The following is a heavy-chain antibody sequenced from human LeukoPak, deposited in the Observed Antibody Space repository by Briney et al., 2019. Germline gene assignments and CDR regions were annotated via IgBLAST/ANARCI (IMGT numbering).Heavy chain of an antibody. Sequence: GGSLRLSCAASGFTFSSYGMHWVRQAPGKGLEWVAVISYDGGNKYNADSVRGRFTISRDNSKDTLYLQMNSLRTEDTAVYYCAKGPTNYGDYVDYWGQGTLVTVSS. CDR1: GFTFSSYG. D-gene: IGHD4-17*01. V-gene: IGHV3-30*18. CDR2: ISYDGGNK. CDR3: AKGPTNYGDYVDY. J-gene: IGHJ4*02.